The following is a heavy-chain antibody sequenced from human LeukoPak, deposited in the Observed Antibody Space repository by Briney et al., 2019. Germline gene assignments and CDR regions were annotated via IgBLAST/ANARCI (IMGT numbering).Heavy chain of an antibody. CDR2: IYYSGST. D-gene: IGHD3-10*01. V-gene: IGHV4-61*08. Sequence: SETLSLTCTVSGGSISSGGYYWSWIRQHPGKGLEWIGYIYYSGSTNYNPSLKSRVTISVDTSKNQFSLKPSSVTAADTAVYYCARSLRRGLVDYWGQGTLVTVSS. J-gene: IGHJ4*02. CDR1: GGSISSGGYY. CDR3: ARSLRRGLVDY.